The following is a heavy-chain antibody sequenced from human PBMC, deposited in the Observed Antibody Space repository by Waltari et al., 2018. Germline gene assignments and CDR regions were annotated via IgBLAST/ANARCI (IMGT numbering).Heavy chain of an antibody. D-gene: IGHD3-10*01. Sequence: EVQLVESGGGLVQPGGSLKLSCAASGFTFSGSAMHWVRQASGKGLEWVGRIRSKANSYATAYAASVKGRFTISRDDSKNTAYLQMNSLKTEDTAVYRCVGGLDIWGQGTMVTVSS. CDR3: VGGLDI. CDR1: GFTFSGSA. V-gene: IGHV3-73*01. J-gene: IGHJ3*02. CDR2: IRSKANSYAT.